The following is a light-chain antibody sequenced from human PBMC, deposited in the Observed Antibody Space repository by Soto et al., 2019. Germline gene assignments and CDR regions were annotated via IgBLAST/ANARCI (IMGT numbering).Light chain of an antibody. V-gene: IGKV2-28*01. Sequence: DIVMTHSPLSLPFTPGEPASISCRSSQSLLHSNGYNYLDWYLQKPGQSPQLLIYLGSNRASGVPDRFSGSGSGTDFTLKISRVEAEDVGVYYCMQALQTPLTFGGGTKVDI. CDR1: QSLLHSNGYNY. J-gene: IGKJ4*01. CDR3: MQALQTPLT. CDR2: LGS.